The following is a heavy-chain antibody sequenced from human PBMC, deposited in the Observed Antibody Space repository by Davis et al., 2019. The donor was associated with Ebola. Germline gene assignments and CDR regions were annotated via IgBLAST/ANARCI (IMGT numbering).Heavy chain of an antibody. D-gene: IGHD1-20*01. CDR1: GYSFSTYW. CDR2: IYPGDSDT. CDR3: ASLRRTITGMDDAFDI. Sequence: PGGSLRLSCKTSGYSFSTYWIAWVRQLPGKGLEWMGIIYPGDSDTRYSPSFQGQVTISADKSTSTAYLQWSSLKASDTAMYYCASLRRTITGMDDAFDIWGQGTMVTVSS. J-gene: IGHJ3*02. V-gene: IGHV5-51*01.